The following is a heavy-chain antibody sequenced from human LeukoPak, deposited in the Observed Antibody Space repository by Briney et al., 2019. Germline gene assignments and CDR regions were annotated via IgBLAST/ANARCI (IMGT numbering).Heavy chain of an antibody. D-gene: IGHD3-10*01. CDR2: INHSGST. J-gene: IGHJ6*03. Sequence: PSETLSLTCAVSGGSFSGYYWSWIRQPPGKGLEWIGEINHSGSTNYNPSLKSRVTISVDTSKNQFSLKLSSVTAADTAVYYCARAYYGSGSYYYYYYMDVWGKGTTVTISS. CDR3: ARAYYGSGSYYYYYYMDV. V-gene: IGHV4-34*01. CDR1: GGSFSGYY.